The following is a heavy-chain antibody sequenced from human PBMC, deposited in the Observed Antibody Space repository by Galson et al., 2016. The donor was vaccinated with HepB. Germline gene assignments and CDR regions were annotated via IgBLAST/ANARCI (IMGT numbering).Heavy chain of an antibody. V-gene: IGHV4-39*01. J-gene: IGHJ4*02. CDR2: VFWSGTT. D-gene: IGHD6-19*01. CDR1: GGSTRNSNYF. CDR3: AASRIGVATSGFYVPMRCDY. Sequence: SETLSLTCTVSGGSTRNSNYFWGWVRQSPGKGLEWIGAVFWSGTTYQNPSLERRVTLSVDTSTDQFSLRMRSVTVADTAVYYCAASRIGVATSGFYVPMRCDYWGQG.